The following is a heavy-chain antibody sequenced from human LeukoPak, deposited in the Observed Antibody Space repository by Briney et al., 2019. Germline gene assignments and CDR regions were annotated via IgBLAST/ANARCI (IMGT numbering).Heavy chain of an antibody. CDR3: ARHSGPVIPDGLDI. J-gene: IGHJ3*02. V-gene: IGHV4-39*01. CDR1: GDSLHSSVYY. D-gene: IGHD4-11*01. CDR2: VYYTGST. Sequence: PSETLSLTCTVSGDSLHSSVYYWGWVRQPPGKGLEWIGNVYYTGSTFYNPSLESRVTISVDTSKNQFSLKLSSMTAADTAVYFCARHSGPVIPDGLDIWGQGTMATVSS.